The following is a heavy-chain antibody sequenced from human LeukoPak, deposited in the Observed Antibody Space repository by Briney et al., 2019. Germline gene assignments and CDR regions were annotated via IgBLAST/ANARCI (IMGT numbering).Heavy chain of an antibody. Sequence: GGSLRLSCAASGFTFSRYAMHWVRQAPGKGLEWGAVISYDGSNKYYADSVKGRFTISRDNSKNTLYLQMNSLRAEDTAVYYCAREVPDITMATNGMDVWGQGTTVTVSS. CDR3: AREVPDITMATNGMDV. CDR1: GFTFSRYA. D-gene: IGHD3-10*01. CDR2: ISYDGSNK. J-gene: IGHJ6*02. V-gene: IGHV3-30*04.